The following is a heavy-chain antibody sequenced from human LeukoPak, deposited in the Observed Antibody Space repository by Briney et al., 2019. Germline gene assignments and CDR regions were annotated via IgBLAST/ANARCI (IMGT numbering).Heavy chain of an antibody. CDR2: TYYRPKWYN. CDR1: GDSVSSNSVA. CDR3: ARHEYGDYVNYFDY. J-gene: IGHJ4*02. V-gene: IGHV6-1*01. D-gene: IGHD4-17*01. Sequence: SQTLSLTCAISGDSVSSNSVAWNWIRQSPSRGLEWLGRTYYRPKWYNDYAVSVKSRITINPDTSKNQFSLQLNSVTPEDTAVYYCARHEYGDYVNYFDYWGQGTLVTVSS.